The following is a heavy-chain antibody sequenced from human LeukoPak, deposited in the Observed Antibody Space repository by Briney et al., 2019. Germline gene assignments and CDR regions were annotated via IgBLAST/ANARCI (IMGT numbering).Heavy chain of an antibody. V-gene: IGHV3-48*04. CDR1: VFTFSSYS. Sequence: GWSLRLSCAASVFTFSSYSMNWVRQAPGTGEELISYISSSSSTLYYADSVKGRFTISRGNAKTALYLQMNGLRADDTAVYYCASSRDGPDCWVQGTLVTVS. CDR2: ISSSSSTL. CDR3: ASSRDGPDC. J-gene: IGHJ4*02. D-gene: IGHD5-24*01.